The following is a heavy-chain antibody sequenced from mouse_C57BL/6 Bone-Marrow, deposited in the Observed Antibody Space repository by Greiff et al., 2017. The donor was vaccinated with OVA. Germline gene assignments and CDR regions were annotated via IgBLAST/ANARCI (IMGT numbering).Heavy chain of an antibody. CDR2: INPYNGGT. CDR3: APRPYYDYDENAMDY. V-gene: IGHV1-19*01. CDR1: GYTFTDYY. D-gene: IGHD2-4*01. Sequence: VQLQQSGPVLVKPGASVKMSCKASGYTFTDYYMNWVKQSHGKSLEWIGVINPYNGGTSYNQTFKGKATLTVDKSSSTAYMELNSLTSEDSAVYYCAPRPYYDYDENAMDYWGQGTSVTVSS. J-gene: IGHJ4*01.